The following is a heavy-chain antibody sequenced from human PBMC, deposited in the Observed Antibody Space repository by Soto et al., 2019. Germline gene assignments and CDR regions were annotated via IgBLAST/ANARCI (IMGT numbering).Heavy chain of an antibody. D-gene: IGHD2-15*01. J-gene: IGHJ4*02. CDR2: ISYDGSNK. CDR1: VFTFSSYA. Sequence: GGSLRLSCAASVFTFSSYAMHWVRQAPGKGLEWVAVISYDGSNKYYADSVKGRFTISRDNSKNTLYLQMNSLRAEDTAVYYCARPPHCSGGSCYSFPLFYWGQGTLVTVSS. V-gene: IGHV3-30-3*01. CDR3: ARPPHCSGGSCYSFPLFY.